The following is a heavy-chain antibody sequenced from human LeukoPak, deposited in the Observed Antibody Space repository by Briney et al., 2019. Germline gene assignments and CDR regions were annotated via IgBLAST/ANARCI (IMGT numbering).Heavy chain of an antibody. Sequence: ASVKVSCKASGYTFTSYYMHWVRQAPGQGLEWMGIINPSGGSTSYAQKFQGRVTMTRDTSTSTVYMELSSLRSEDTAVYYCARAGGRYCSGGSCYSDAFDIWGQGTMVTVSS. CDR2: INPSGGST. V-gene: IGHV1-46*01. CDR1: GYTFTSYY. J-gene: IGHJ3*02. D-gene: IGHD2-15*01. CDR3: ARAGGRYCSGGSCYSDAFDI.